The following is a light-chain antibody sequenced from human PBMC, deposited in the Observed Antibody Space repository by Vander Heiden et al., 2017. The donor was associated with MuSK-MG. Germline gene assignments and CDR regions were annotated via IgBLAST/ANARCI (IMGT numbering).Light chain of an antibody. Sequence: AIQMTQSPSSLSASVGDRVTITCQASQDIKNDLGWYQQKPGKAPKLLIYAASSLQGGVPSRFSGSGSGTDFTLTISSLHPEDSATYYCRRDDSYPRTFGQGTKVEIK. CDR3: RRDDSYPRT. V-gene: IGKV1-6*01. CDR1: QDIKND. J-gene: IGKJ1*01. CDR2: AAS.